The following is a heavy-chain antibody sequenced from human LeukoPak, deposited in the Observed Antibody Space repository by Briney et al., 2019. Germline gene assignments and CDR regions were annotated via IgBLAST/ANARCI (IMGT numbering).Heavy chain of an antibody. J-gene: IGHJ4*02. D-gene: IGHD4-17*01. CDR3: ARSPYGDYVEYFDY. CDR1: GGSISSYY. CDR2: IYYSGST. V-gene: IGHV4-59*01. Sequence: SETLSLTCTVSGGSISSYYWSWIRQPPGKGLGWIGYIYYSGSTNYNPSLKSRVTISVDTSKNQFSLKLSSVTAADTAVYYCARSPYGDYVEYFDYWGQGTLVTVSS.